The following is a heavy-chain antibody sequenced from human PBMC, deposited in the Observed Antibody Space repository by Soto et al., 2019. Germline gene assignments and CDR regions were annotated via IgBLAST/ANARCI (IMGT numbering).Heavy chain of an antibody. CDR1: GFSLSNARMG. D-gene: IGHD5-18*01. CDR2: IFSNDEK. V-gene: IGHV2-26*01. Sequence: SGPTLVNPPETLTLTCTVSGFSLSNARMGVSWIRQPPGKALEWLAHIFSNDEKSYSTSLKSRLTISKDTSKSQVVLTMTNMDPVDTATYYCARIQTAMVYYYYYGMDVWGQGTTVTV. CDR3: ARIQTAMVYYYYYGMDV. J-gene: IGHJ6*02.